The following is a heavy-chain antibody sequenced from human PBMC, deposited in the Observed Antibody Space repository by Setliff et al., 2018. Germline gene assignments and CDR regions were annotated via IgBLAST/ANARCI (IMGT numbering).Heavy chain of an antibody. V-gene: IGHV3-30*02. D-gene: IGHD3-22*01. J-gene: IGHJ5*02. CDR1: GYSFNSFD. CDR3: AKVTLISDTSGNT. Sequence: PGGSLRLSCAASGYSFNSFDVHWVRQAPGKGLEWVAFIRYDGSDKYYADSVKGRFTISRDNSKNTLYLQMSSLRVEDTAVYHCAKVTLISDTSGNTWGQGTLVTVSS. CDR2: IRYDGSDK.